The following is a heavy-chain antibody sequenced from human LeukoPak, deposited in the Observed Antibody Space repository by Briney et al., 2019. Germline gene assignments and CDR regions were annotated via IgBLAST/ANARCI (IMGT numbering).Heavy chain of an antibody. CDR3: ARGLDTYKSGVD. J-gene: IGHJ4*02. D-gene: IGHD1-26*01. CDR1: GGSFSGYY. Sequence: SETLSLTCAVHGGSFSGYYCTWIRQAPGKGLEWIGEIHPSGSTNYNPSLMSRVSLSLDTSKNQFSLRLSSVTAADTAVYFCARGLDTYKSGVDWGQGTLVTVSS. CDR2: IHPSGST. V-gene: IGHV4-34*01.